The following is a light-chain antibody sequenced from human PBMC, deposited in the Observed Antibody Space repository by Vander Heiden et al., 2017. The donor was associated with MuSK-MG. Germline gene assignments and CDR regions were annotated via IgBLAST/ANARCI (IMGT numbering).Light chain of an antibody. CDR3: HPQGSS. CDR1: QSISSAY. V-gene: IGKV3-20*01. J-gene: IGKJ4*01. Sequence: EIVLTQSPGTLSLSPGERATLSCRASQSISSAYLGGDQQKPGQAPRLLSYDVVTRASGTKDRASGLGSGRHFTRTINRMEAEDFAVYDGHPQGSSFGGGTKVEIK. CDR2: DVV.